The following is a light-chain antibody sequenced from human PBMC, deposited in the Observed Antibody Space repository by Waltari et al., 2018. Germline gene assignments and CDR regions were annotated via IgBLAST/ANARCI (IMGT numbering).Light chain of an antibody. CDR2: TVS. V-gene: IGKV1-39*01. CDR3: QQSYYAPWT. J-gene: IGKJ1*01. CDR1: QSITSS. Sequence: DIQMTQSPSSLSASVGDRVTTTCRASQSITSSLNWYQQKPGKAPKLLIHTVSSLQSGVPSRFSGSGSGTDFTLTISSLQPEDFATYSCQQSYYAPWTFGQGTKVEIK.